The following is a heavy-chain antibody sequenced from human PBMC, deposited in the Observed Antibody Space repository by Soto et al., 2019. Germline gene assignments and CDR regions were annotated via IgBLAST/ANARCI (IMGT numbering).Heavy chain of an antibody. V-gene: IGHV5-51*01. Sequence: GESLKISCKGSGYSFTSYWIGWVRQMPGKGLEWMGIICPGDSDTRYSPSFQGQVTISADKSISTAYLQWSSLKASDTAMYYCASHTYYYDSSGAPAGYWRQETRVTVSS. CDR1: GYSFTSYW. CDR3: ASHTYYYDSSGAPAGY. D-gene: IGHD3-22*01. CDR2: ICPGDSDT. J-gene: IGHJ4*02.